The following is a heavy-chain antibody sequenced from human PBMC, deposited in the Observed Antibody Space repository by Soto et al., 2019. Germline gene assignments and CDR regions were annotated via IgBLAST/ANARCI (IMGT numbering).Heavy chain of an antibody. D-gene: IGHD6-19*01. CDR2: ILHSGSS. CDR1: GGSLTSATYF. V-gene: IGHV4-61*01. Sequence: SETLSLTCPVSGGSLTSATYFWNWLRQPPGGGPEWIAYILHSGSSMYNPALKSRVTISLSTSKTQFSLRLTSVTAADTAVYYCARGMYKSGWNLDLWGQGIVVT. CDR3: ARGMYKSGWNLDL. J-gene: IGHJ5*02.